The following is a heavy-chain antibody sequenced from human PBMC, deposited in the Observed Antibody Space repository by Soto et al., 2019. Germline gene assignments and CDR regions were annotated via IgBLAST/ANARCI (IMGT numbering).Heavy chain of an antibody. V-gene: IGHV1-69*05. CDR2: IVPFFGTS. CDR3: AMGHEFGGNSDAHYI. D-gene: IGHD2-21*02. J-gene: IGHJ3*02. Sequence: QVQLVQSGAEVKKPGSSVKVSCKASGGNFRSESINWVRQAPGQGLEWMGGIVPFFGTSDYAQKFQGRLSITSAESTTTAYMALSILRSQDPPVYYCAMGHEFGGNSDAHYIWGQGTMVTVFS. CDR1: GGNFRSES.